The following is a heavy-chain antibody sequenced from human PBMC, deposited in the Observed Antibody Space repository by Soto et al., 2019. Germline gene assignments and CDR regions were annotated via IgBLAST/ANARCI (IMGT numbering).Heavy chain of an antibody. V-gene: IGHV4-59*08. J-gene: IGHJ4*02. Sequence: QVQLQESGPGLVKPSETLSLTCTVSDGSISSYYWSWIRQPPGKGLEWIGYIYYSGSTDHNPSLKRRVTISVDTSKNQLSLKLSSVTAADTAVYLCARHCYGSGTHYPFDSWGQGTLVTVSS. CDR3: ARHCYGSGTHYPFDS. CDR2: IYYSGST. D-gene: IGHD3-10*01. CDR1: DGSISSYY.